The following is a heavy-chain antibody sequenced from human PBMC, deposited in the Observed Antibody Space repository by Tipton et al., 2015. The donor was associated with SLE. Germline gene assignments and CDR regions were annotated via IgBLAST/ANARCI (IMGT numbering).Heavy chain of an antibody. CDR1: GYGFTASY. Sequence: QLVQSGAEVKKPGASVKVSCKTSGYGFTASYLHWVRQAPGQGLEWVGWINPMNGDTDSAQSFQGRVTMTRDTSVRTAYMELSSLRSEDTAVYYCARVRDGYNYPDSWGQGTLVTVSS. CDR2: INPMNGDT. J-gene: IGHJ4*02. D-gene: IGHD5-24*01. V-gene: IGHV1-2*02. CDR3: ARVRDGYNYPDS.